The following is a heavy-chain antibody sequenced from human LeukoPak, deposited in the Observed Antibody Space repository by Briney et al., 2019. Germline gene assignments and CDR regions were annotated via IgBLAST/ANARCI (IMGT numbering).Heavy chain of an antibody. CDR2: IKQDGSEQ. CDR1: GFTFSNYW. CDR3: ARVGGGSWYYAFDI. V-gene: IGHV3-7*04. J-gene: IGHJ3*02. D-gene: IGHD6-13*01. Sequence: GGSLRLSCAASGFTFSNYWMSWVRQAPGKGLEWVANIKQDGSEQYYVDSVKGRVTISRDNAKNSLYLQMNSLRAEDTAVYYCARVGGGSWYYAFDIWGQGTMVTVSS.